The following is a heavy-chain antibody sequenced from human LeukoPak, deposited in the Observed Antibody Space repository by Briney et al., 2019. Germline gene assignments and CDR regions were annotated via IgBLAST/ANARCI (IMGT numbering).Heavy chain of an antibody. CDR3: ARGRQDVTMIVVVMTAVSYYLDV. D-gene: IGHD3-22*01. J-gene: IGHJ6*03. V-gene: IGHV4-34*01. Sequence: PPETLSLTCAVYGGPFSGYYWTWIRQTPEKGLEWIGEMNPSGSTSYNPSLKSRVTISVDTSKNQFSLKLSSVTAADTAVYYCARGRQDVTMIVVVMTAVSYYLDVWGKGTTVTVS. CDR2: MNPSGST. CDR1: GGPFSGYY.